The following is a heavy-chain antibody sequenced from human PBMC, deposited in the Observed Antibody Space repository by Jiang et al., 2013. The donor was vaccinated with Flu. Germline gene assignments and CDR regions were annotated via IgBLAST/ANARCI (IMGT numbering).Heavy chain of an antibody. CDR2: IIPIFGTA. CDR3: ARGPEDRTNSGSYYYFY. Sequence: GAEVKKPGSSVKVSCKASGGTFNSYAISWVRQAPGQGLEWMGGIIPIFGTANYAQKFQGRVTITADESTSTAYMELSSLRSEDTAMYYCARGPEDRTNSGSYYYFYWGQGTLVTVSS. V-gene: IGHV1-69*01. J-gene: IGHJ4*02. D-gene: IGHD3-10*01. CDR1: GGTFNSYA.